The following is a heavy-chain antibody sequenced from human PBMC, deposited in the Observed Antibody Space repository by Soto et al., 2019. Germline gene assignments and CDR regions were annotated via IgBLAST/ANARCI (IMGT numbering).Heavy chain of an antibody. CDR3: ARDFTGGYSGSYYHY. CDR1: EYTFTSYD. D-gene: IGHD1-26*01. CDR2: MNPNSGYT. J-gene: IGHJ4*02. Sequence: ASGKVSCKASEYTFTSYDINLVRQATGQGLEWRGWMNPNSGYTGYAQKVQDRVTMTTDASTSTVYMELRSLRSDDTAVYYCARDFTGGYSGSYYHYWGQGTLVTVSS. V-gene: IGHV1-8*01.